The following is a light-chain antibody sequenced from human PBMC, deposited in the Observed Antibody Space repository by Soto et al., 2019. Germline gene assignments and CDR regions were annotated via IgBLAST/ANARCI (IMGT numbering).Light chain of an antibody. Sequence: DIALTQTTDSEALSLRESSTISCQSSHSVLYSYNNKNYLAWYQQKPGQPPKLLIYWASTRESGVPDRFSGSGSGTDFTLTISSLQAEDVAVYYCQQYYSTPLTFGGGTKV. J-gene: IGKJ4*01. V-gene: IGKV4-1*01. CDR2: WAS. CDR3: QQYYSTPLT. CDR1: HSVLYSYNNKNY.